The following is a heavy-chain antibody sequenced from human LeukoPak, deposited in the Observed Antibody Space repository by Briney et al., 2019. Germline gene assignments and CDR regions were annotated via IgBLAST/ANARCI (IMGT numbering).Heavy chain of an antibody. Sequence: ASVKVSCKASGGTFSSYAISWVRQAPGQGLEWMGGIIPIFGTANYAQKLQGRVTITADESTSTAYMELSSLRSEDTAVYYCARDVYCSGGSCYRDNWWFDPGAREPWSPSPQ. CDR2: IIPIFGTA. V-gene: IGHV1-69*13. CDR3: ARDVYCSGGSCYRDNWWFDP. D-gene: IGHD2-15*01. CDR1: GGTFSSYA. J-gene: IGHJ5*02.